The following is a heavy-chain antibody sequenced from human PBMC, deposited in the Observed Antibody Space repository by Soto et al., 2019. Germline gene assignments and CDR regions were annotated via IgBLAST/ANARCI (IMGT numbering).Heavy chain of an antibody. CDR2: IIPIFGTA. CDR3: VRKNENYYSYGKDV. V-gene: IGHV1-69*13. Sequence: SGSVSCQATESTFRSYSISWVRQAPGHGLAWMGGIIPIFGTANYAQKCQGRVTINADESTSTAYMELSSLRSEDTAVYYCVRKNENYYSYGKDVSGQRPP. CDR1: ESTFRSYS. J-gene: IGHJ6*02. D-gene: IGHD1-1*01.